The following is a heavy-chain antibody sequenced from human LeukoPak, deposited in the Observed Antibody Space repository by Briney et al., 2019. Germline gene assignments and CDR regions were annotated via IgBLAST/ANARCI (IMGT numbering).Heavy chain of an antibody. Sequence: SETLSLTCTVSGGSINSGTYYWSWIRQPAGKGLEWIGHFYISGHTTYNPSLKSRVAISVDTSKNQFSLKMNSVTAADTAVYYCAKDRAFLWFGDLWGQGTLVTVSS. D-gene: IGHD3-10*01. CDR3: AKDRAFLWFGDL. J-gene: IGHJ5*02. CDR1: GGSINSGTYY. CDR2: FYISGHT. V-gene: IGHV4-61*09.